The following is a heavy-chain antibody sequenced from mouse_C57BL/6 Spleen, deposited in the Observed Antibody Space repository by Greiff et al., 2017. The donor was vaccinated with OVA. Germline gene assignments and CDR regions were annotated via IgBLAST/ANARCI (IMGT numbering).Heavy chain of an antibody. CDR2: IWSGGST. Sequence: VNVVESGPGLVQPSQSLSITCTVSGFSLTSYGVHWVRQSPGKGLEWLGVIWSGGSTDYNAAFISRLSISKDNSKSQVFFKMNSLQADDTAIYYCARNSRYDPFYAMDYWGQGTSVTVSS. CDR1: GFSLTSYG. V-gene: IGHV2-2*01. CDR3: ARNSRYDPFYAMDY. D-gene: IGHD2-3*01. J-gene: IGHJ4*01.